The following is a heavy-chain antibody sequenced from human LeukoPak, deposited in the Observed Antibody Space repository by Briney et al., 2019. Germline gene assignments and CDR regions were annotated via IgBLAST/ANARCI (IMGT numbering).Heavy chain of an antibody. V-gene: IGHV1-2*02. CDR2: IYPNSGGT. CDR1: GYTFTGYY. J-gene: IGHJ3*02. Sequence: ASVKVSCKGSGYTFTGYYMHWVRQAPGQGLERMGWIYPNSGGTNYAQKFQGRVTMTRDTSISAAYMELSRLRSDDTAVYYCARVRGYCSSTNCYYAFDIWGQGTMVTVSS. D-gene: IGHD2-2*01. CDR3: ARVRGYCSSTNCYYAFDI.